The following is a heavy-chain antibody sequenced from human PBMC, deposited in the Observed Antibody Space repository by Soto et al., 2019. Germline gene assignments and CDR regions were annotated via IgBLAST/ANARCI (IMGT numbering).Heavy chain of an antibody. CDR3: AKGVGVYKWHLDYYYGMDV. J-gene: IGHJ6*02. CDR1: GASISGSNYY. D-gene: IGHD1-7*01. V-gene: IGHV4-39*01. CDR2: FYYSGFT. Sequence: SETLSLTCTVSGASISGSNYYWGWMRQPPGKGLEWMGSFYYSGFTYYNPSLKSTVTIDVDTSKNQFSLKLSSVTAADTAVYYCAKGVGVYKWHLDYYYGMDVCGQGNTVTVSS.